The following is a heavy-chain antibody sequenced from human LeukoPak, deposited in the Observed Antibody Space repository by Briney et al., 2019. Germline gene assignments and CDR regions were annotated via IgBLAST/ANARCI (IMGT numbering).Heavy chain of an antibody. CDR2: IYTSGST. J-gene: IGHJ6*02. Sequence: PSETLSLTCTVSGGSISSYYWSWIRQPAGKGLEWIGRIYTSGSTNYNPSLKSRVTMSVDTSKNQFSLKLSSVTAADTAVYYCARHTAMVRAYYYYYYGMDVWGQGTTVTVSS. V-gene: IGHV4-4*07. D-gene: IGHD5-18*01. CDR1: GGSISSYY. CDR3: ARHTAMVRAYYYYYYGMDV.